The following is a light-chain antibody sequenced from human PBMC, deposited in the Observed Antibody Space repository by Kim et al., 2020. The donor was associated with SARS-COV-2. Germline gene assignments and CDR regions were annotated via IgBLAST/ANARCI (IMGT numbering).Light chain of an antibody. J-gene: IGKJ2*01. Sequence: DIVMTQSPDSLAVSLGERATINCKSSQSILYSSNNKNYLAWFQQKPGQPPKLLMYWATTRESGVPDRFSGSGSGTDFTLTITSLQAEDVAVYYCQQYYGTPYTFAQGTKLEI. CDR2: WAT. CDR1: QSILYSSNNKNY. CDR3: QQYYGTPYT. V-gene: IGKV4-1*01.